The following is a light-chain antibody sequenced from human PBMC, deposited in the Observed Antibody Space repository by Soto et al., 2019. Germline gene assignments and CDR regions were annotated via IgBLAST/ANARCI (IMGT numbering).Light chain of an antibody. J-gene: IGKJ4*01. CDR1: QSVSSD. CDR3: LQHNTYPLT. V-gene: IGKV3-15*01. Sequence: MGTQSPATLSVFPGETATLSCRASQSVSSDLAWYQQRPGQAPRLLIYGASTRATGIPARFRGSGSGTEFRLTISSLQSEDFATYFCLQHNTYPLTFGGGTRVEV. CDR2: GAS.